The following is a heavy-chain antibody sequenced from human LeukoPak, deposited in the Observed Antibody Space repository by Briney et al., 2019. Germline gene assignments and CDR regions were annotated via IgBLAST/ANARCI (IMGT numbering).Heavy chain of an antibody. V-gene: IGHV4-61*02. Sequence: SETLSLTCTVSGDSISSGDYYWSWIRQPAGTGLEWIGRISSSGSTNYNPSLKSRVTMSVDTSKNQFSLKVSSVTAADTAVYYCARVFDSGSQAYFYYMDVWGKGTTVTIFS. CDR1: GDSISSGDYY. D-gene: IGHD3-10*01. J-gene: IGHJ6*03. CDR2: ISSSGST. CDR3: ARVFDSGSQAYFYYMDV.